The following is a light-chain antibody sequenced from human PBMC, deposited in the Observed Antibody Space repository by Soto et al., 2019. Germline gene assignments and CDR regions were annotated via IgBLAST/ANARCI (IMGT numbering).Light chain of an antibody. Sequence: QSVLTQPASVSGSPGQSITISCTGTSSDVGGFNYVSWFQHHPGKAPKLIIYDVNNRPSGISNRFSGSKSGSTASLTISGLQADDEADYYCNSYTSGSTWVFGGGTKLTAL. J-gene: IGLJ3*02. V-gene: IGLV2-14*03. CDR2: DVN. CDR1: SSDVGGFNY. CDR3: NSYTSGSTWV.